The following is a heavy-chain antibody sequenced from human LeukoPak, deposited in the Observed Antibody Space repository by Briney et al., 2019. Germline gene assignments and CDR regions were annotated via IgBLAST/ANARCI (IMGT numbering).Heavy chain of an antibody. CDR3: ARHRKYYYGSGSYPYYYYMDV. D-gene: IGHD3-10*01. CDR1: GGSFSGYY. Sequence: SETLSLTCAVYGGSFSGYYWSWIRQPPGKGLEWIGEINHSGSTNYNPSLKSRVTISVDTSKNQFSLKLSSVTAADTAVYYCARHRKYYYGSGSYPYYYYMDVWGKGTTATISS. J-gene: IGHJ6*03. CDR2: INHSGST. V-gene: IGHV4-34*01.